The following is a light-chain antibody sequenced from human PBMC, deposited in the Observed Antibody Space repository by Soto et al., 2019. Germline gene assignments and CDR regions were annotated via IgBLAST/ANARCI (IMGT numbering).Light chain of an antibody. CDR1: SSDVGGYNY. Sequence: QSVLTQPPSASGSPGQSVTISCTGTSSDVGGYNYVSWYQQHPGKAPKLMIYEVSKRPSGVPDRFSGSKSGKTASLTVSGLQAEDEADYYCSSYAGGVVFGGGTKLTVL. CDR3: SSYAGGVV. V-gene: IGLV2-8*01. CDR2: EVS. J-gene: IGLJ2*01.